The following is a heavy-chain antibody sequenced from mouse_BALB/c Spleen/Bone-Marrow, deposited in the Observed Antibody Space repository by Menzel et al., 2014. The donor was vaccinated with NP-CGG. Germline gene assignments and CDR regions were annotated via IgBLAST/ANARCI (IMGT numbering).Heavy chain of an antibody. CDR3: ARYDGYFDY. D-gene: IGHD2-3*01. V-gene: IGHV1-54*01. CDR1: GYAFTDYL. J-gene: IGHJ2*01. Sequence: VQLQQSGAELVGPGTSVKVSCKTSGYAFTDYLMEWLKQRPGQGLEWIGVINPGSGSTNYNEKFKDKATLTADKSSSTAYIQLSSLTSDDSAVYFCARYDGYFDYWGQGTTLTVSS. CDR2: INPGSGST.